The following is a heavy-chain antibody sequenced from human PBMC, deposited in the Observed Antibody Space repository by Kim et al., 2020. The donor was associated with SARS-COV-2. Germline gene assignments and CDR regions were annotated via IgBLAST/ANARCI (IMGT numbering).Heavy chain of an antibody. J-gene: IGHJ4*02. D-gene: IGHD3-22*01. V-gene: IGHV3-23*01. CDR3: AKAFHTGGYHFEDGGAY. Sequence: GRFTISRDHSKNKVYLQMNSVRAEDTALYYCAKAFHTGGYHFEDGGAYWGQGTLVTVSS.